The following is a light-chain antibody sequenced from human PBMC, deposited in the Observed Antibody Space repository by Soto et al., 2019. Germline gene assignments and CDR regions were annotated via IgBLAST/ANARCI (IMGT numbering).Light chain of an antibody. CDR1: SSDVGGYNY. CDR2: EVS. J-gene: IGLJ1*01. Sequence: QSALTQPASVSGSPGQSITISCTGISSDVGGYNYVSWYQHHPGKAPKLMIYEVSNRPSGVSNRFSGSKSGNTASLTISGLQAEDEADYYCSSYTSSSTYVFGTGTKVTVL. V-gene: IGLV2-14*01. CDR3: SSYTSSSTYV.